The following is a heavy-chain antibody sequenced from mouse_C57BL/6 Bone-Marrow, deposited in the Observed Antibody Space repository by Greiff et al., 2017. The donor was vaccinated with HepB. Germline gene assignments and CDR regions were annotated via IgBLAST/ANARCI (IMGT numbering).Heavy chain of an antibody. J-gene: IGHJ3*01. CDR1: GFTFSSYG. CDR2: ISSGGSYT. V-gene: IGHV5-6*01. Sequence: EVQLVESGGDLVKPGGSLKLSCAASGFTFSSYGMSWVRQTPDKRLEWVATISSGGSYTYYPDSVKGPATIAEDNAKNTLYLQMSSLKSEDTAMYYCARPYSNFAWFAYWGQGTLVTVSA. CDR3: ARPYSNFAWFAY. D-gene: IGHD2-5*01.